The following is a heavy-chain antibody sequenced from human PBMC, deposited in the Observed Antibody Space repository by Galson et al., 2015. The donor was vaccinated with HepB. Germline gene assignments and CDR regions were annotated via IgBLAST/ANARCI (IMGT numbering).Heavy chain of an antibody. CDR1: GFTFSSYG. D-gene: IGHD3-3*01. CDR2: ISYDGSNK. Sequence: SLRLSCAASGFTFSSYGMHWVRQAPGKGLEWVAVISYDGSNKYYADSVKGRFTISRDNSKNTLYLQMNSLRAEDTAVYYCAKATVEWLLYDAFDIWGQGTMVTVSS. CDR3: AKATVEWLLYDAFDI. V-gene: IGHV3-30*18. J-gene: IGHJ3*02.